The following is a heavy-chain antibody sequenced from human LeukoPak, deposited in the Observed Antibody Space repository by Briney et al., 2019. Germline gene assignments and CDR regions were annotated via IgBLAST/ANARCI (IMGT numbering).Heavy chain of an antibody. CDR3: ARVAHRFGEKEY. CDR2: IYSGGST. Sequence: GGSLRLSCAASGFTFSSYAMSWVRQAPGKGLEWVSVIYSGGSTYYADSVKGRFTISRDNSKNTLYLQMNSLRAEDTAVYYCARVAHRFGEKEYWGQGTLVTVSS. CDR1: GFTFSSYA. V-gene: IGHV3-53*01. D-gene: IGHD3-10*01. J-gene: IGHJ4*02.